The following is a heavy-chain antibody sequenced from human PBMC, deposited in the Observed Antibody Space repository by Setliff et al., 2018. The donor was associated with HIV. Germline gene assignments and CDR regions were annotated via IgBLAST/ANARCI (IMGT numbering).Heavy chain of an antibody. J-gene: IGHJ5*02. V-gene: IGHV4-61*09. Sequence: SETLSLTCTVSGGSISSGSYYWSWIRQPAGKGLEWIGHIYTSGSTNYNPSLKSRLTISLDTSKNKFSLKLSSVTAADTAVYYCARGQGLLLWFGELPRDNWFDPWGQGTLVTVSS. D-gene: IGHD3-10*01. CDR2: IYTSGST. CDR1: GGSISSGSYY. CDR3: ARGQGLLLWFGELPRDNWFDP.